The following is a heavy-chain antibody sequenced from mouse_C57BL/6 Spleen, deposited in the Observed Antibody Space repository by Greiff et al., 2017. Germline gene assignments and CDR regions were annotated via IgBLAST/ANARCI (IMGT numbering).Heavy chain of an antibody. D-gene: IGHD1-1*01. CDR3: ASTVVADYAMDY. J-gene: IGHJ4*01. CDR2: INPNNGGT. V-gene: IGHV1-18*01. Sequence: EVQLQQSGPELVKPGASVKIPCTASGYTFTDYNMDWVKQSHGKSLEWIGDINPNNGGTIYNQKFKGKATLTVDKSSSTAYMELRSLTSEDTAVDYCASTVVADYAMDYWGQGTSVTVSS. CDR1: GYTFTDYN.